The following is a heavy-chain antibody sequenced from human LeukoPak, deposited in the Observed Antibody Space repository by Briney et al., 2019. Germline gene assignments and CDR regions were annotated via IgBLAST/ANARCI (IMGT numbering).Heavy chain of an antibody. CDR2: ISGSGEFI. CDR1: GFTFSSYS. CDR3: ARDDSHGYHFFDS. V-gene: IGHV3-21*01. Sequence: GGSLRLSCAASGFTFSSYSMNWIRQTPGKGLEWVASISGSGEFIYYVDSVRGRFTISRDNGKNSMYLQMNSLRPEDTAVYYCARDDSHGYHFFDSWGQGTLVTVSS. D-gene: IGHD3-22*01. J-gene: IGHJ4*02.